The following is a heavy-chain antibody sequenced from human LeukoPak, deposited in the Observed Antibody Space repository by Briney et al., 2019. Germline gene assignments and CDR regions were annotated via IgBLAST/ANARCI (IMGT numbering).Heavy chain of an antibody. CDR2: IYYSGST. J-gene: IGHJ4*02. Sequence: SETLSLTCTVSGGSISSDYWSWIRQPPGKGLEWIGYIYYSGSTNYNPSRKSRVTISVDTSKNQFSLKLSSVTAADTAVYYCARGGYSYGYNYWGQGTLVTVSS. D-gene: IGHD5-18*01. V-gene: IGHV4-59*01. CDR1: GGSISSDY. CDR3: ARGGYSYGYNY.